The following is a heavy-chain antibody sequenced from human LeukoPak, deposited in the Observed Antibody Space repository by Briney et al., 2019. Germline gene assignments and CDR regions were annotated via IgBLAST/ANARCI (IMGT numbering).Heavy chain of an antibody. J-gene: IGHJ5*02. D-gene: IGHD6-6*01. CDR3: ARSANPGVHDFAP. V-gene: IGHV3-48*02. CDR1: GFTFSSYA. CDR2: ISSSSKI. Sequence: GGSLRLSCAASGFTFSSYAMAWVRQAPGKGLEWLSYISSSSKINYADSVKGRFTISRDNAKNSLNLQMNSLRDEDTAVYYCARSANPGVHDFAPWGQGTLVTVSS.